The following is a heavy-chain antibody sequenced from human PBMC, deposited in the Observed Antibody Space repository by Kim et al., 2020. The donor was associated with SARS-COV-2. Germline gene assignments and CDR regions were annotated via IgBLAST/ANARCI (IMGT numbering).Heavy chain of an antibody. CDR1: GGSISSSSYY. CDR2: IYYSGST. J-gene: IGHJ5*02. D-gene: IGHD6-13*01. Sequence: SETLSLTCTVSGGSISSSSYYWGWIRQPPGEGLEWIGSIYYSGSTYYNPSLKSRVTISVDTSRNQFSLELSSVTAADTAVYYCARQLSSSWLQSWANWFDPWGQGTLVTVSS. CDR3: ARQLSSSWLQSWANWFDP. V-gene: IGHV4-39*01.